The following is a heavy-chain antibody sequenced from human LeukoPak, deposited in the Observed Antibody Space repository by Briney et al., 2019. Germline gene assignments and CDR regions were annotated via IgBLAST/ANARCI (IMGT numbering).Heavy chain of an antibody. Sequence: ASVKVSCKASGYTFTGYYMHWVRQAPGQGLEWMGWINPNSGGTNYAQKFQGRVTMTRDTSISTAYMELSSLRSEDTAVYYCARGPTLVRGVIMPDSVGGMDVWGQGTTVTVSS. CDR1: GYTFTGYY. J-gene: IGHJ6*02. D-gene: IGHD3-10*01. CDR2: INPNSGGT. V-gene: IGHV1-2*02. CDR3: ARGPTLVRGVIMPDSVGGMDV.